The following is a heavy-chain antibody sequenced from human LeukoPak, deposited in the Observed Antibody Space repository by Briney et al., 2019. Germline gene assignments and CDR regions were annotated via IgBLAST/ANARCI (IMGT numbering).Heavy chain of an antibody. CDR3: AKDRGSDWKTFDY. CDR1: GFTFSSYA. Sequence: GGSLRLSCAASGFTFSSYALSWLRQAPGKGLEWVSVISGSGGSTYYADSVKGRFTISRDNSKNTLYLQMNSLRAEDTAVYYCAKDRGSDWKTFDYWGQGTLVTVSS. V-gene: IGHV3-23*01. CDR2: ISGSGGST. J-gene: IGHJ4*02. D-gene: IGHD6-19*01.